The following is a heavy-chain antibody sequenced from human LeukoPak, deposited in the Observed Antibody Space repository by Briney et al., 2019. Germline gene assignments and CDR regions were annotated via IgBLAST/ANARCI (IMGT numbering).Heavy chain of an antibody. CDR2: ISGNGAST. CDR3: AKGKYSYGSGPYFDY. CDR1: GFTFGSYG. J-gene: IGHJ4*02. Sequence: GGSLRLSCAASGFTFGSYGMTWVRQGPGKGLEWVSTISGNGASTYYSDSVKGRFTISRDNSKNTLYLQMKSLRAEDTAVYYCAKGKYSYGSGPYFDYWGQGTQVTVSS. V-gene: IGHV3-23*01. D-gene: IGHD3-10*01.